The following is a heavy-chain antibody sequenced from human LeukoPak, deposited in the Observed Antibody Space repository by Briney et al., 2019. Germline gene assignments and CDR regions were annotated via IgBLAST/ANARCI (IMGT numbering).Heavy chain of an antibody. CDR2: INHSGST. CDR3: ARGLLNCSSTSCCYSKGYYDILTGYYKERISAYFDY. D-gene: IGHD3-9*01. CDR1: GGSFSGYY. Sequence: SETLSLTCAVYGGSFSGYYWSWIRQPPGKGLEWIGEINHSGSTNYNPSLKSRVTISVDTSKNQFSLKLSSVTAADTAVYYCARGLLNCSSTSCCYSKGYYDILTGYYKERISAYFDYWGQGTLVTVSS. V-gene: IGHV4-34*01. J-gene: IGHJ4*02.